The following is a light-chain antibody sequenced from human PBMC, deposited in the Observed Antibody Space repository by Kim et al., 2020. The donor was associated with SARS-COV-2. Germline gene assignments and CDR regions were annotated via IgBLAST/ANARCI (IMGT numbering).Light chain of an antibody. CDR3: QQYKRDEHT. CDR1: QSINSW. CDR2: QAS. J-gene: IGKJ4*01. V-gene: IGKV1-5*03. Sequence: DIQMTQSPSTLSASVGDRVTITCRASQSINSWLAWYQQKPGKAPKLLIYQASSLERGVPSRFSGSGSGTEFTLTISSLQPDDFATYYSQQYKRDEHTCGGETKVDIE.